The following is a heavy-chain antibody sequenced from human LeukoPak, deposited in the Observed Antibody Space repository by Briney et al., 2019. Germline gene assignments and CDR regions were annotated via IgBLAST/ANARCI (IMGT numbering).Heavy chain of an antibody. CDR2: IYYSGST. CDR1: GGSISSYY. V-gene: IGHV4-59*01. D-gene: IGHD3-3*01. CDR3: ARYGGPTYYDFWSGYSQDGYYFDY. Sequence: SETLSLTCTVSGGSISSYYWSWTRQPPGRGLEWIGYIYYSGSTNYNPSLKSRVTISVDTSKNQFSLELSSVTAADTAVYYCARYGGPTYYDFWSGYSQDGYYFDYWGQGTLVTVSS. J-gene: IGHJ4*02.